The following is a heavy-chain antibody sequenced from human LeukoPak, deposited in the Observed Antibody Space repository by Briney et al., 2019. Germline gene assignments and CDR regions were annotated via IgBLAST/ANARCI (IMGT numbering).Heavy chain of an antibody. CDR3: AKDASSSWRWGAFDI. CDR1: GFTFTTYA. Sequence: GGSLRLSCAASGFTFTTYALSWVRQAPGKGLEWVSSITGSGSSTYYADSVRGRFTISRDSSKNTLYLQMNSLRAEDTAVYYCAKDASSSWRWGAFDIWGQGTMVTVSS. D-gene: IGHD6-13*01. J-gene: IGHJ3*02. V-gene: IGHV3-23*01. CDR2: ITGSGSST.